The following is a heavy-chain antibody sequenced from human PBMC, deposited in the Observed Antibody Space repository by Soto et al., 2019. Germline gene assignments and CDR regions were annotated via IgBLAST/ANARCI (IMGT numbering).Heavy chain of an antibody. J-gene: IGHJ4*02. D-gene: IGHD3-10*01. V-gene: IGHV3-9*01. Sequence: EVQLVESGGGLVQPGRSLRLSCVAYGFTFGGCAMHWVRQGPGQGLEWVSGIDWNSGDIAYADSVKVRFTISRDNAKKSLSPQFDSLSPDDTALYYCEKGYYSSVSNHLDYWGQGNLVTVSS. CDR2: IDWNSGDI. CDR1: GFTFGGCA. CDR3: EKGYYSSVSNHLDY.